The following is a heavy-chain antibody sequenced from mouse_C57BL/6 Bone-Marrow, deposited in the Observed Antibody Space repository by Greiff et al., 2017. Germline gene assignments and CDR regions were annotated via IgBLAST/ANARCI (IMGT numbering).Heavy chain of an antibody. V-gene: IGHV5-4*01. Sequence: DVKLVESGGGLVKPGGSLKLSCAASGFTFSSYAMSWVRQTPEKRLEWVATISDGGSYTYYPDNVKGRFTISRDNAKNNLYLQMSHLKSEDTAMYYCAREPIYYDYDGFPYYFDYWGQGTTLTVSS. D-gene: IGHD2-4*01. CDR2: ISDGGSYT. CDR1: GFTFSSYA. CDR3: AREPIYYDYDGFPYYFDY. J-gene: IGHJ2*01.